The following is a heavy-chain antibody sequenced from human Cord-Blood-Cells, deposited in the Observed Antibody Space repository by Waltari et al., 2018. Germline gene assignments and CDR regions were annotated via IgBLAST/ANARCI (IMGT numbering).Heavy chain of an antibody. CDR2: SDPNSGGT. J-gene: IGHJ4*02. D-gene: IGHD7-27*01. CDR1: GYTLTGYY. CDR3: ARDWGSINY. V-gene: IGHV1-2*06. Sequence: QVQLVQSGAEVKKPGASVKVSCKASGYTLTGYYMHWVRQAPGQGLEWMGRSDPNSGGTNDAQKVQGRVNISMATSISAAYMELSRLSSDDTAVYYCARDWGSINYWGQGTLVTVSS.